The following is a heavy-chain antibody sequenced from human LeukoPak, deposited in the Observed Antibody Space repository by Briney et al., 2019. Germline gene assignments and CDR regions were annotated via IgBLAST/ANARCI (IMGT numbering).Heavy chain of an antibody. V-gene: IGHV1-8*01. CDR3: ARGRYYYDSSGYYPFHY. J-gene: IGHJ4*02. D-gene: IGHD3-22*01. CDR2: MSPNSGNT. Sequence: ASVSVSFTASGYTFTSYDINWVRQAAGQGGEWMGWMSPNSGNTVYPHNFQRRLTIPSNTSISTAYMELSSLRSEDTAVYYCARGRYYYDSSGYYPFHYWGQGTLVTVSS. CDR1: GYTFTSYD.